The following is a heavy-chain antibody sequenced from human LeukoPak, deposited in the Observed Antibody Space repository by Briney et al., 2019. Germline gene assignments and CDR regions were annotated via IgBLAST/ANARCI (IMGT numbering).Heavy chain of an antibody. V-gene: IGHV3-23*01. CDR3: AKRRDYFDY. CDR2: ISGSGDGT. Sequence: RSGGSLRLSCAASGFTFSTYAMSWVRQAPGKGLEWASSISGSGDGTYHADSVKGRFTISRDNSRNTVYLQMNSLRVEDTAVYYCAKRRDYFDYWGQGTLVTVSP. CDR1: GFTFSTYA. J-gene: IGHJ4*02.